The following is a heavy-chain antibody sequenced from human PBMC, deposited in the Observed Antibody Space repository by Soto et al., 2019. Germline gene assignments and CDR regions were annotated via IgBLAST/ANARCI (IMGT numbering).Heavy chain of an antibody. CDR3: ARGRPMLGAKTFFDY. Sequence: PSETLSLTCKVSGDSVSSGRDFWSWIRQHPGMALEWIGYISYSGTTYYTPSLRSRVSISIDTSQNQFSLRLDSVTAADTAVYYCARGRPMLGAKTFFDYWGQGTRVTVS. CDR2: ISYSGTT. J-gene: IGHJ4*02. V-gene: IGHV4-31*03. CDR1: GDSVSSGRDF. D-gene: IGHD1-26*01.